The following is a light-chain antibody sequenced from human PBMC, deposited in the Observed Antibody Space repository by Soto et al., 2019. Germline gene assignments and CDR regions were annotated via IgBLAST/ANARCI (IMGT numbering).Light chain of an antibody. CDR3: QQYGSSSLT. CDR2: GAS. CDR1: QSVSSNY. J-gene: IGKJ1*01. Sequence: ETVLTQSPGTLSLSPGERATLSCRASQSVSSNYLAWYQQKPGQAPRLLIYGASSRATGIPDRFSGSGSGTDFTLAISRLEPDDFAVYYCQQYGSSSLTFGQGTKVEIK. V-gene: IGKV3-20*01.